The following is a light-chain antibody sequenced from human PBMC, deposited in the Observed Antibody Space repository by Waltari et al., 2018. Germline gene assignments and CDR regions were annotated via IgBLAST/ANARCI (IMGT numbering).Light chain of an antibody. CDR2: YDN. J-gene: IGLJ3*02. V-gene: IGLV3-21*01. CDR3: QVWDSSTDHWV. CDR1: NIGTTS. Sequence: SYVLTQPLSVAVAPGQTARLTCGVNNIGTTSVHWFQQNAGQAPVRVIYYDNDRPSGIPGRISGSKSGNTATLTISRVEAGDEADFYCQVWDSSTDHWVFGGGTKLTVL.